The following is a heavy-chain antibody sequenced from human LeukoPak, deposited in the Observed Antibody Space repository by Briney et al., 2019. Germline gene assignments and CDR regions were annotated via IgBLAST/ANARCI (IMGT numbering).Heavy chain of an antibody. CDR3: ARDPHLSGWSDY. CDR1: GFTFSSYS. V-gene: IGHV3-21*01. Sequence: PGGSLRLSCAASGFTFSSYSMSWVRQAPGKGLEWVSSISSQSTYIYSADSLEGRFAISRDNAKNSLYLQMNSLRAEDTAVYYCARDPHLSGWSDYWGQGTLVTVSS. CDR2: ISSQSTYI. D-gene: IGHD6-19*01. J-gene: IGHJ4*02.